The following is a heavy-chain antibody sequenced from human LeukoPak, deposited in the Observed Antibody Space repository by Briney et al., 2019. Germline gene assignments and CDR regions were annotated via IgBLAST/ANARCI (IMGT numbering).Heavy chain of an antibody. Sequence: GGSLRLSCAASGSTFSNYAMSWVRQAPGKGLEWVSAISGSGGSSYYADSVKGRFTISRDTSKNTLYLQMNILRAEDTAVYYCARDASSSWYVDYYYMDVWGKGTTVTVSS. V-gene: IGHV3-23*01. J-gene: IGHJ6*03. D-gene: IGHD6-13*01. CDR3: ARDASSSWYVDYYYMDV. CDR1: GSTFSNYA. CDR2: ISGSGGSS.